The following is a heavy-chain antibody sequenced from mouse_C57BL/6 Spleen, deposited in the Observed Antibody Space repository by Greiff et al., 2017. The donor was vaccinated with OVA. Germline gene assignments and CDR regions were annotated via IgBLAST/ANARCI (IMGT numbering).Heavy chain of an antibody. CDR2: IYPGNSDT. Sequence: EVQLQESGTVLARPGASVKMSCKTSGYTFTSYWMHWVKQRPGQGLEWIGAIYPGNSDTSYNQKFKGKAKLTAVTSASTAYMELSSLTNEDSAVCYCTRSGPYDYDSWFAYWGQGTLVTVSA. J-gene: IGHJ3*01. CDR1: GYTFTSYW. CDR3: TRSGPYDYDSWFAY. D-gene: IGHD2-4*01. V-gene: IGHV1-5*01.